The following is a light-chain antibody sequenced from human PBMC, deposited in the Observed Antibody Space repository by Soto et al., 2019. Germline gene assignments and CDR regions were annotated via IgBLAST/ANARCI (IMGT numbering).Light chain of an antibody. J-gene: IGKJ4*01. Sequence: DIQMTQSPSSLSASVGDRVTITCRASQSISSYLNWYQQKPGKAPKLLIYAASSLQSGVASRFSGSGSGTDFTLTISSLQPEDFATDYCQQSYSTRPLTLGGGTKGEMK. CDR1: QSISSY. V-gene: IGKV1-39*01. CDR3: QQSYSTRPLT. CDR2: AAS.